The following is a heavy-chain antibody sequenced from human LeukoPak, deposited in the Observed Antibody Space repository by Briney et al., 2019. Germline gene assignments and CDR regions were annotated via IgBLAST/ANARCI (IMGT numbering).Heavy chain of an antibody. Sequence: GSSVKVSCKASGGTFSSYAISRVRQAPGQGLEWMGGIIPIFGTANYAQKFQGRVTITADESTSTAYMELSSLRSEDTAVYYCARDGSSGYHDAFDIWGQGTMVTVSS. D-gene: IGHD3-22*01. V-gene: IGHV1-69*01. CDR1: GGTFSSYA. J-gene: IGHJ3*02. CDR3: ARDGSSGYHDAFDI. CDR2: IIPIFGTA.